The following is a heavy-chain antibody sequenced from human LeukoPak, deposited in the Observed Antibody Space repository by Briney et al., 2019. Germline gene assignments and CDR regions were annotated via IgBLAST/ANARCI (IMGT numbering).Heavy chain of an antibody. D-gene: IGHD3-9*01. CDR2: INPSGGSV. Sequence: GASVKVSCKASGYTFTGYYMHWVRQAPGQGLEWMGIINPSGGSVSYAQKFQGRVTMTRDTSTSTVYMDLSSLRSEDTAVYYCATDDILTGSSEFDYWGQGTLVTVSS. J-gene: IGHJ4*02. CDR1: GYTFTGYY. CDR3: ATDDILTGSSEFDY. V-gene: IGHV1-46*01.